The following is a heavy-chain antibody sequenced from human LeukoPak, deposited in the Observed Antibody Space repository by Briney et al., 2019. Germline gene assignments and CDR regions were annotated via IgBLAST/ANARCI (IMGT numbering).Heavy chain of an antibody. V-gene: IGHV3-21*01. CDR3: ARGGNIQGAFDI. CDR1: GFTFSSYS. J-gene: IGHJ3*02. Sequence: PGGSLRLSCAASGFTFSSYSMNWVRQAPGKGLEWVSSFSSSSDYLYYADSLKGRLTISRDNAKNSLYLQMNSLRAEDTAVYYCARGGNIQGAFDIWGQGTMVIVSS. CDR2: FSSSSDYL.